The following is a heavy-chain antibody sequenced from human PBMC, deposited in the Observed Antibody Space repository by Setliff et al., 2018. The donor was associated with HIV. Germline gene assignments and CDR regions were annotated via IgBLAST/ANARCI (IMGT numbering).Heavy chain of an antibody. CDR2: IYPRDSDT. CDR3: AKYSRYSGSYYDYFDY. V-gene: IGHV5-51*01. J-gene: IGHJ4*02. Sequence: ESLKISCKASGYTFSDYWIGWVRQMPGKGLEWMGIIYPRDSDTRYSPSFQGQVTISVDKSISTAYLQWSSLKASDTAMYYCAKYSRYSGSYYDYFDYWGQGTLVTVSS. D-gene: IGHD1-26*01. CDR1: GYTFSDYW.